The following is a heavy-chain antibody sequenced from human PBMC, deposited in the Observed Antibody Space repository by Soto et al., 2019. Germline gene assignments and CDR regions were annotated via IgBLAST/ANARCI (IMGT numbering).Heavy chain of an antibody. CDR3: VRQPGGVATPGDDC. Sequence: QVQLVQSGAEVKKPGASVKVSCEASGYPFSAFDINWVRQAGGQGLEWMGWMNPDSGDTAFAQRFQDRITMTRSTSISTAYMELSRLTSDDTAVYFCVRQPGGVATPGDDCWGQGTLVTVSS. J-gene: IGHJ4*02. CDR2: MNPDSGDT. CDR1: GYPFSAFD. V-gene: IGHV1-8*01. D-gene: IGHD2-15*01.